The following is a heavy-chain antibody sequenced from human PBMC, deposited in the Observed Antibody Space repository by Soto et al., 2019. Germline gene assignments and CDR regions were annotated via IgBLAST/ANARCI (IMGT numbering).Heavy chain of an antibody. D-gene: IGHD1-1*01. V-gene: IGHV1-2*02. CDR3: AAAYPGTHYGMDV. J-gene: IGHJ6*02. Sequence: ASVKVSCKASGGTFSSHAISWVRQAPGQGLEWMGWINPNSGGTNYAQKFQGRVTMTRDTSISTAYMELSRLRSDDTAVYYCAAAYPGTHYGMDVWGQGTTVTVSS. CDR2: INPNSGGT. CDR1: GGTFSSHA.